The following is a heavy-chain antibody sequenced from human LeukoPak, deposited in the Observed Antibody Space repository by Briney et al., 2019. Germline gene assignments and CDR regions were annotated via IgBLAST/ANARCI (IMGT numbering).Heavy chain of an antibody. CDR2: ISGSGGST. CDR3: AKSRFLEWLLHDY. D-gene: IGHD3-3*01. Sequence: GGSLRLSCAASGFTFSSYAMSWVRQAPWKGLEWVSAISGSGGSTYYADSVKGRFTISRDNSKNTLYLQMNSLRAEDTAVYYCAKSRFLEWLLHDYWGQGTLVTVSS. J-gene: IGHJ4*02. V-gene: IGHV3-23*01. CDR1: GFTFSSYA.